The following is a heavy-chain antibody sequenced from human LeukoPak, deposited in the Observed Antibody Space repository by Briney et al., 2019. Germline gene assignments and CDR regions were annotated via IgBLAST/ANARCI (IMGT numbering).Heavy chain of an antibody. CDR3: ARFSRRATIRKFDY. Sequence: SETLSLTCTVSGGSISSYYWSWIRQPAGKGLEWIGRIHTSGSTNYNPSLKSRVTMSVDTSKNQFSLKLSSVTAADTAVYYCARFSRRATIRKFDYWGQGTLVTVSS. CDR2: IHTSGST. J-gene: IGHJ4*02. D-gene: IGHD5-24*01. CDR1: GGSISSYY. V-gene: IGHV4-4*07.